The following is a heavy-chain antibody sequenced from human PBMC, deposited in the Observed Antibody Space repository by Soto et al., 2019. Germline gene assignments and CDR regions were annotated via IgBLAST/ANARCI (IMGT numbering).Heavy chain of an antibody. V-gene: IGHV3-30*03. D-gene: IGHD1-26*01. Sequence: QVQLVESGGGVVQPGRSLRLSCAASGFTFNSYGMHWVRRGPGNGLEWVAFISYDSTKTYYADSVKGRFTISRDNSNSALYVQMNSLTGEDTAVYYCARTRSAWSDFHYYSLDGWGQGTTVTVSS. CDR1: GFTFNSYG. J-gene: IGHJ6*02. CDR2: ISYDSTKT. CDR3: ARTRSAWSDFHYYSLDG.